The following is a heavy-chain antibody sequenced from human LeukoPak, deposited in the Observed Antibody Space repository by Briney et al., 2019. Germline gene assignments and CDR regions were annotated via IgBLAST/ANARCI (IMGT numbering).Heavy chain of an antibody. V-gene: IGHV1-18*01. D-gene: IGHD3-22*01. J-gene: IGHJ4*02. Sequence: KLQGRVTMATDTSTSTAYMELRSLRSDDTAVYYCARTMIVVGPAEPLYYFDYWGQGTLVTVSS. CDR3: ARTMIVVGPAEPLYYFDY.